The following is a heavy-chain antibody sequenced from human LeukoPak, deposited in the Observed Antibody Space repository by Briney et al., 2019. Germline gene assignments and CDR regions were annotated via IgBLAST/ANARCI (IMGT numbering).Heavy chain of an antibody. Sequence: PGGSLRLSCAASGFTFDDYAMHWVRQAPGKGLEWVSGISWNSGSIGCADSVKGRFTISRDNAKNSLYLQMNSLRAEDTALYYCAKDGDSTMVRGLSPLDYWGQGTLVTVSS. CDR3: AKDGDSTMVRGLSPLDY. CDR1: GFTFDDYA. D-gene: IGHD3-10*01. CDR2: ISWNSGSI. J-gene: IGHJ4*02. V-gene: IGHV3-9*01.